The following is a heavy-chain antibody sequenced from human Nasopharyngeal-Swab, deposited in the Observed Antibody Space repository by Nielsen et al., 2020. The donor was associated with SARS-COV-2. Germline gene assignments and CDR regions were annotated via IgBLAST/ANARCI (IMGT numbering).Heavy chain of an antibody. V-gene: IGHV4-39*07. Sequence: SETLSLTCTVSGDSIRRNRYNWGWVRQPPGQGLEWIGSVFYTDSAYYNPTFENRVTISVDMSKKHFSLNLSSVTAADTAVYYCVRDADFSGFDYWGRGILVTVSS. CDR1: GDSIRRNRYN. CDR2: VFYTDSA. J-gene: IGHJ4*02. CDR3: VRDADFSGFDY. D-gene: IGHD3/OR15-3a*01.